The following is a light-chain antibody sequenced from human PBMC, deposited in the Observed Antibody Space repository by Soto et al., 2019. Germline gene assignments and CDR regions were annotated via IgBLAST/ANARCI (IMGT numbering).Light chain of an antibody. CDR1: NIGGKS. V-gene: IGLV3-21*02. CDR2: DDS. J-gene: IGLJ2*01. Sequence: SYELTQPPSVSVAPGQTATITCGGNNIGGKSVHWYQQKPGQAPVLLVHDDSDRPSGIPERISGSNSGNTATLTISGLQAEDEADYYCSSYSSGSTLVVFGGGTKLTVL. CDR3: SSYSSGSTLVV.